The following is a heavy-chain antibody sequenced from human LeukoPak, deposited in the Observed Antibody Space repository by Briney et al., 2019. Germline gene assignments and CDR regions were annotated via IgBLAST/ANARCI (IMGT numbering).Heavy chain of an antibody. CDR2: IYHSGST. V-gene: IGHV4-30-2*01. J-gene: IGHJ6*03. CDR1: GGSISSGGYY. CDR3: ARGGGSSSFLYYYMDV. D-gene: IGHD6-6*01. Sequence: SETLSLTCTVSGGSISSGGYYWSWIRQPPGKGLEWIGYIYHSGSTYYNPSLKSRVTISVDRSKNQFSLKLSSVTAADTAVYYRARGGGSSSFLYYYMDVWGKGTTVTVSS.